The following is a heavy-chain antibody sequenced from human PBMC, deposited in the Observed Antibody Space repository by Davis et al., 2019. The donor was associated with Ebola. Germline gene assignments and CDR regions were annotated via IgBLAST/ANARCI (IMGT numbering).Heavy chain of an antibody. D-gene: IGHD6-25*01. CDR1: GYTFTNYY. CDR3: ARNLAASSGAHFFYFGMDV. J-gene: IGHJ6*04. CDR2: ISGYEDNT. V-gene: IGHV1-18*04. Sequence: ASVKVSCKASGYTFTNYYMHWVRQAPGQGLEWMGWISGYEDNTNYAPRFQGRITLTKDRATSTVYMELRSLTSDDTAVYYCARNLAASSGAHFFYFGMDVWGEGTSVAVSS.